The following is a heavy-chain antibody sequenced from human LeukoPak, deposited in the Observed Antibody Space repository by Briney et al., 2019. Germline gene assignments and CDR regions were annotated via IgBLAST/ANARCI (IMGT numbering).Heavy chain of an antibody. Sequence: SQTLSLTCTVSGGSISSGSYYWSWIRQPAGKGLEWIGRIYTSGSTNYNPSPKSRVTISVDTSKNQFSLKLSSVTAADTAVYYCARDAYGDYYFDYWGQGTLVTVSS. V-gene: IGHV4-61*02. CDR3: ARDAYGDYYFDY. J-gene: IGHJ4*02. D-gene: IGHD4-17*01. CDR2: IYTSGST. CDR1: GGSISSGSYY.